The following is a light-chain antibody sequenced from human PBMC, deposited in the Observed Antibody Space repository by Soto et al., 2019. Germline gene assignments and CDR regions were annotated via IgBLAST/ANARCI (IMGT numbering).Light chain of an antibody. CDR3: SSYAGSNDV. V-gene: IGLV2-8*01. CDR2: EVS. J-gene: IGLJ1*01. Sequence: QSVLTQPPSASGSLGQSVTISCTGPSSDFGDYNYVSWYQQHPGKAPKLMIYEVSKRPSGVPDRFSGSKSGNTASLTVSGLQAEDEADYYCSSYAGSNDVFGTGTKVT. CDR1: SSDFGDYNY.